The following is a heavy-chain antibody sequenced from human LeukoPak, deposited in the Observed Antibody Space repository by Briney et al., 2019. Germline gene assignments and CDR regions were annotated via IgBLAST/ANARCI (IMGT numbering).Heavy chain of an antibody. V-gene: IGHV1-69*13. D-gene: IGHD3-10*01. CDR3: ARGGYYGSGSYYLIRYYGMDV. CDR2: IIPSFGTA. Sequence: SVKVSCKASGGTFSSYAISWVRQAPGQGLEWMGGIIPSFGTANYAQKFQGRVTITADESTSTAYMELSSLRSEDTAVYYCARGGYYGSGSYYLIRYYGMDVWGQGTTVTVSS. CDR1: GGTFSSYA. J-gene: IGHJ6*02.